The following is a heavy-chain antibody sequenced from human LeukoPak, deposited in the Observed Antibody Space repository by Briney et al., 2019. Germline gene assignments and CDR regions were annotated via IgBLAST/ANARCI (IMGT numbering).Heavy chain of an antibody. J-gene: IGHJ4*02. CDR3: ARDREGYGDFGDY. CDR1: GFTFAGYA. CDR2: VSGTGESK. D-gene: IGHD4-17*01. Sequence: GGSLRLSCAASGFTFAGYAMNWVRQAPGKGLEWISVVSGTGESKYYADSVKGRFTISRDNSKNTLFLQMNSLEAEDTAVYYCARDREGYGDFGDYWGQGTLVTVS. V-gene: IGHV3-23*01.